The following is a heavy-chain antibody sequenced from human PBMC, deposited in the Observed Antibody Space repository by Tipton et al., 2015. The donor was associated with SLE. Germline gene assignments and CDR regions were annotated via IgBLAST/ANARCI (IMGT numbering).Heavy chain of an antibody. D-gene: IGHD1-26*01. CDR1: GFTFSSYA. J-gene: IGHJ4*02. V-gene: IGHV3-48*03. CDR2: ISSSGSTI. Sequence: SLRLSCSASGFTFSSYAMHWVRQAPGKGLEWVSYISSSGSTIYYADSVKGRFTISRDNAKNSLYLQMNSLRAEDTAVYYCAKGWALILLYFDYWGQGTLVTVSS. CDR3: AKGWALILLYFDY.